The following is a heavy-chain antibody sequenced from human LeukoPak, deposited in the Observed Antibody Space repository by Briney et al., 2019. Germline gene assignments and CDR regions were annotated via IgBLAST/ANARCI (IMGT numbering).Heavy chain of an antibody. Sequence: GGSLRLSRVASGITLSNAWMTWVRQAPGKGLEWVGRIESKIDGGRTDYAAAVKGRFTISRDDSKNILFLHMNGLNTEDTAVYYCTTVSPYRDYLYYFDFWGLGTLVTVSS. CDR1: GITLSNAW. V-gene: IGHV3-15*04. CDR3: TTVSPYRDYLYYFDF. D-gene: IGHD4-17*01. CDR2: IESKIDGGRT. J-gene: IGHJ4*02.